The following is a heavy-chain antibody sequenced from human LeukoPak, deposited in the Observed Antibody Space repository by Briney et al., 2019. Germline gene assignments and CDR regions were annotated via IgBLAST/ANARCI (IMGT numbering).Heavy chain of an antibody. CDR1: GFTFSSYS. Sequence: GGSLRLSCAASGFTFSSYSMNWVRQAPGKGLEWVSSISSSSSYIYYADSVKGRFTISRDNAKNSLYLQMNSLRAEDTAVYYCARVMVTAHGQYYYYMDVWGKGTTVTVSS. J-gene: IGHJ6*03. V-gene: IGHV3-21*01. CDR2: ISSSSSYI. D-gene: IGHD2-21*02. CDR3: ARVMVTAHGQYYYYMDV.